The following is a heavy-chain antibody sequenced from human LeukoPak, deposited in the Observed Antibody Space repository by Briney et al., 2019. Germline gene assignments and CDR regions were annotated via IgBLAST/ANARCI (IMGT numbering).Heavy chain of an antibody. D-gene: IGHD6-13*01. CDR1: GGTFSSYA. J-gene: IGHJ4*02. CDR3: AQTFSSSRTFDY. Sequence: LVKVSCKASGGTFSSYAISWVRQAPGQGLEWMGRIIPILGIANYAQKFQGRVTITADKSTSTAYMELSSLRSEDTAVYCCAQTFSSSRTFDYWGQGTLVTVSS. V-gene: IGHV1-69*04. CDR2: IIPILGIA.